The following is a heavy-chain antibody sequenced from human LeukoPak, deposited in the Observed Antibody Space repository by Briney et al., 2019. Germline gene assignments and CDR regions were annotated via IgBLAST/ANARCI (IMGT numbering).Heavy chain of an antibody. J-gene: IGHJ6*02. D-gene: IGHD2-15*01. CDR3: ARGTPPYCGGGSCYRFSIPYYYYGMDV. V-gene: IGHV1-8*01. CDR2: MNPNSGNT. CDR1: GYTFTSYD. Sequence: ASVKVSCKASGYTFTSYDINWVRQATGQGLEWMGWMNPNSGNTGYAQKFQGRVTMTRNTSISTAYMELSSLRSEDTAVYYCARGTPPYCGGGSCYRFSIPYYYYGMDVWGQGTTVTVSS.